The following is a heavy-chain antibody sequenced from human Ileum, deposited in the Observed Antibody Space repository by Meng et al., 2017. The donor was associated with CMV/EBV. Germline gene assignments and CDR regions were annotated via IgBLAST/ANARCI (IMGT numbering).Heavy chain of an antibody. D-gene: IGHD6-19*01. J-gene: IGHJ4*02. V-gene: IGHV1-8*03. CDR3: ARVVAVAGGGFDY. Sequence: CKASGYTLNSYDINWMRQATGRGLEWMGWMNPNSGNTGYAQKYQGRVTITRNTSISTAYMELSSLRSEDTAVYYCARVVAVAGGGFDYWGQGTLVTVSS. CDR2: MNPNSGNT. CDR1: GYTLNSYD.